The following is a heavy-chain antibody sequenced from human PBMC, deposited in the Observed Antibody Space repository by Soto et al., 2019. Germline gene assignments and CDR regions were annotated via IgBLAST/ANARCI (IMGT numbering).Heavy chain of an antibody. Sequence: ASVKVSCKASGYTFTSYGISWVRQASGQGLEWMGWISAYNGNTNYAQKLQGRVTMTTDTSTSTAYMELRSLRSDDTAVYYCAREVPYYYDSSGYYYAYFDLWGRGTLVTVSS. V-gene: IGHV1-18*01. D-gene: IGHD3-22*01. J-gene: IGHJ2*01. CDR1: GYTFTSYG. CDR3: AREVPYYYDSSGYYYAYFDL. CDR2: ISAYNGNT.